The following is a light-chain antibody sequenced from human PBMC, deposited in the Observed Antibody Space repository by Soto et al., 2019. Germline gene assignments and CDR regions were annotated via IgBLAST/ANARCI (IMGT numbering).Light chain of an antibody. CDR3: HQYKSFPVT. CDR1: ENINGW. J-gene: IGKJ1*01. CDR2: DAS. V-gene: IGKV1-5*01. Sequence: DIQMTQSPSTLSASVGDRVTITCRASENINGWLAWYQQKPGKGPKLVIYDASSLESGVPSRFSGSGSGTEFTLTISSLQPDDFASYYCHQYKSFPVTFGQGTKVEIK.